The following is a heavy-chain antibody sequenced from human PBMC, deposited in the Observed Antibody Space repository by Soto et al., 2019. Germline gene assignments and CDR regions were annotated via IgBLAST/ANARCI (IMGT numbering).Heavy chain of an antibody. CDR1: GFTFSSYS. Sequence: GGSLRLSCAASGFTFSSYSMNWVRQAPGKGLEWVSSISSSSSYIYYADSVKGRFTISRDNAKNSLYLQMNSLRAEDTAVYYCAREAIERAIYGDYEGYFDYWGQGTLVTVSS. D-gene: IGHD4-17*01. CDR2: ISSSSSYI. CDR3: AREAIERAIYGDYEGYFDY. J-gene: IGHJ4*02. V-gene: IGHV3-21*01.